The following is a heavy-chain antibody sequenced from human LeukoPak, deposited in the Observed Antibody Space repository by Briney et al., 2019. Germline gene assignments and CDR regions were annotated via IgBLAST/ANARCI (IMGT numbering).Heavy chain of an antibody. J-gene: IGHJ5*02. CDR3: ARENRYNWFDP. Sequence: GGSLRLSCAASGFTVSSNYMSWVRQAPGKGLEWVSVIYSGGSTYYADSVKGRFTISRDNSKNTLYLQMNSLGAEDTAVYYCARENRYNWFDPWGQGTLVTVSS. V-gene: IGHV3-66*01. CDR2: IYSGGST. CDR1: GFTVSSNY.